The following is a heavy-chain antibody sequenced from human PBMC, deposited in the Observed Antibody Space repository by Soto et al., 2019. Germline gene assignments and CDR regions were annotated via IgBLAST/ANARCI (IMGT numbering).Heavy chain of an antibody. J-gene: IGHJ6*02. CDR1: GFTFSSYG. V-gene: IGHV3-33*01. D-gene: IGHD6-19*01. CDR3: AREEGRYIAVAGYYYYGMDV. CDR2: IWYDGSNK. Sequence: VQLVESGGGVVQPGRSLRLSCAASGFTFSSYGMHWVRQAPGKGLEWVAVIWYDGSNKYYADSVKGRFTISRDNSKNTLYLQMNSLRAEDTAVYYCAREEGRYIAVAGYYYYGMDVWGQGTTVTVSS.